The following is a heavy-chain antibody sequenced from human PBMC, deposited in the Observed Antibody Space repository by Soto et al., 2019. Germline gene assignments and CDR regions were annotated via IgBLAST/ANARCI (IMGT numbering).Heavy chain of an antibody. Sequence: ASVKVSCKASGYTFIKYGIAWVRQAPGQGLEWMGWISPYNDNTIYAQKFQGRVTMTADRSTRTVYLDLRSLKSNDTAVYYCARGGYYDNVWGQLSHSGLDKWGQGTSVTVSS. V-gene: IGHV1-18*01. CDR1: GYTFIKYG. D-gene: IGHD3-16*01. J-gene: IGHJ6*02. CDR2: ISPYNDNT. CDR3: ARGGYYDNVWGQLSHSGLDK.